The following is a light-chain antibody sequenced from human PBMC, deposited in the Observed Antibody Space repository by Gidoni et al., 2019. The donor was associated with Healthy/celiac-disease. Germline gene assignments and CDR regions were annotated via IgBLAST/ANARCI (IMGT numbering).Light chain of an antibody. CDR3: QQYNNWPRT. Sequence: EIVMTQSPATLSVSPGERATLSCRASQSVSSNLAWYQQKPGQAPRLLFYGASTRATGIPARFSGSGSATEFTLTISSLQSEDFAVYYCQQYNNWPRTFGPGTKVDI. J-gene: IGKJ3*01. V-gene: IGKV3-15*01. CDR1: QSVSSN. CDR2: GAS.